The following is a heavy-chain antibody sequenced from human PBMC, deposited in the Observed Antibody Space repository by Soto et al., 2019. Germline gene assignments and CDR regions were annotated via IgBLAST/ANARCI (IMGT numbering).Heavy chain of an antibody. D-gene: IGHD3-3*01. CDR3: AKRRCLIYDFRTANEIDY. CDR1: GLTFNSYG. Sequence: GGSLRLSCEASGLTFNSYGMHWVRQSPGKGLEWVAGILYDGTNRYYADSVKGRFTISRDNSKNTLYLQMNSLRVEDTAVYYCAKRRCLIYDFRTANEIDYWCQGPLVT. J-gene: IGHJ4*02. CDR2: ILYDGTNR. V-gene: IGHV3-30*18.